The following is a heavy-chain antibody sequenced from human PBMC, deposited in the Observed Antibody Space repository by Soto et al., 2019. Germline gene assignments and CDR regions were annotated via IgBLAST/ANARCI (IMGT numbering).Heavy chain of an antibody. CDR1: GGSFSGYF. J-gene: IGHJ6*02. V-gene: IGHV4-34*01. CDR2: INHSGSN. D-gene: IGHD3-22*01. CDR3: ARRNYFDSSGYYGPQPGMDV. Sequence: QVHLQQWGAGLLKPSETLSLTCAVYGGSFSGYFWTWIRQPPGKGLEWIGEINHSGSNNYNPSLKSRVTISVDTSKNQFSLTLSSVTAADTAVYYCARRNYFDSSGYYGPQPGMDVWGQGTTVTVSS.